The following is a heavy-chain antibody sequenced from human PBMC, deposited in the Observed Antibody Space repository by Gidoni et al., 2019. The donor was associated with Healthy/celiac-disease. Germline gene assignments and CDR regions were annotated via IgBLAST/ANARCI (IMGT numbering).Heavy chain of an antibody. CDR2: MSGRGGST. CDR1: GFTFSSYA. CDR3: AKDKTREDEYYFDY. Sequence: EVQLLESGGGLVQPGGSLSLSCAASGFTFSSYAMSWVRQAPGKGLEWVSAMSGRGGSTYYAESVKGRFTISRDNSKNTLYLQMNSLRAEDTAVYYCAKDKTREDEYYFDYWGQGTLVTVSS. D-gene: IGHD1-7*01. V-gene: IGHV3-23*01. J-gene: IGHJ4*02.